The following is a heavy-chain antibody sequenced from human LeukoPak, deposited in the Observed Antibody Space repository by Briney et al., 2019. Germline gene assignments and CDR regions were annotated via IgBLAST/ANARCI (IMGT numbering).Heavy chain of an antibody. CDR3: ATYSSSWYGFDY. Sequence: SETLSLTCTVSGGSISSYCWSWIRQPPGKGLEWIGYIYYSGSTNYNPSLKSRVTMSVDTSKNQFSLKLNSVTAADTAVYYCATYSSSWYGFDYWGQGTLVTVSS. CDR1: GGSISSYC. J-gene: IGHJ4*02. CDR2: IYYSGST. V-gene: IGHV4-59*08. D-gene: IGHD6-13*01.